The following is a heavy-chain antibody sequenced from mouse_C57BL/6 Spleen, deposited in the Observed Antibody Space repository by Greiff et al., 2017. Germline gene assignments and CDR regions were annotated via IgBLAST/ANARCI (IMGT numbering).Heavy chain of an antibody. D-gene: IGHD1-1*01. V-gene: IGHV14-4*01. CDR2: IDPENGDT. Sequence: VQLKESGAELVRPGASVKLSCTASGFNIKDDYMHWVKQRPEQGLEWIGWIDPENGDTEYASKFQGKATITADPSSNTAYLQLSSLTSEDTAVYYCITGDYGSRYVFAYWGQGTLVTVSA. CDR1: GFNIKDDY. CDR3: ITGDYGSRYVFAY. J-gene: IGHJ3*01.